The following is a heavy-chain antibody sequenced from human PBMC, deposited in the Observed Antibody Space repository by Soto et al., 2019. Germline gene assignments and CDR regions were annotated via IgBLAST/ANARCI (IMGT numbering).Heavy chain of an antibody. D-gene: IGHD3-3*01. J-gene: IGHJ5*02. V-gene: IGHV1-69*06. CDR1: GGTLSSYA. CDR2: IIPIFGTA. CDR3: ARVEEWLPNRNWFDP. Sequence: GASVKVSCKASGGTLSSYAISWVRQAPGQGLEWMGGIIPIFGTANYAQKFQGRVTITADKSTSTAYMELSSLRSEDTAVYYCARVEEWLPNRNWFDPWGQGTLVTVS.